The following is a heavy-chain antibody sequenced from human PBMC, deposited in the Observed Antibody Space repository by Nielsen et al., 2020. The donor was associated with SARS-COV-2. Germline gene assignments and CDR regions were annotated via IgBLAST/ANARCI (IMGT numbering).Heavy chain of an antibody. CDR1: GGSISSGDYY. J-gene: IGHJ6*03. CDR2: IYYSGST. V-gene: IGHV4-30-4*01. D-gene: IGHD5-18*01. CDR3: ARGKQLWLRNDYYYMDV. Sequence: SETLSLTCTVSGGSISSGDYYWSWIRQPPGKGLEWIGYIYYSGSTYYNPSLKSRVTISVDTSKNQFSLKLSSVTAADTAVYYCARGKQLWLRNDYYYMDVWGKGTTVTVSS.